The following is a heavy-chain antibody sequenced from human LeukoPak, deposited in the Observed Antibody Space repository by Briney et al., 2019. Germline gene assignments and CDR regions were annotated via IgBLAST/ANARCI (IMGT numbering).Heavy chain of an antibody. CDR1: GYTFTGYY. CDR3: ARGSSGAVADIYYDY. CDR2: INPNSGGT. D-gene: IGHD6-19*01. V-gene: IGHV1-2*02. Sequence: ASVKVSCKASGYTFTGYYMHWVRQAPGQGLEWMGWINPNSGGTNYAQKLQGRVTMTRDTSISTAYMELSRLRSDDTAVYYCARGSSGAVADIYYDYWGQGTLVTVSS. J-gene: IGHJ4*02.